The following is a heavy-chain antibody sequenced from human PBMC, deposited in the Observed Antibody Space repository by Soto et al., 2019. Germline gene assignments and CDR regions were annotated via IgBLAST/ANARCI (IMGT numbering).Heavy chain of an antibody. CDR3: ARDYYGDYVPYYYGMDV. D-gene: IGHD4-17*01. Sequence: QVQLQESGPGLVKPSETLSLTCTVSGGSVSSGSYYWSWIRQPPGKGLEWIGYIYYSGSTNYNPSLKSRVTISVDTFKDQFTLKLSSVTAADTAVYYCARDYYGDYVPYYYGMDVWGQGTTVTVSS. CDR2: IYYSGST. J-gene: IGHJ6*02. V-gene: IGHV4-61*01. CDR1: GGSVSSGSYY.